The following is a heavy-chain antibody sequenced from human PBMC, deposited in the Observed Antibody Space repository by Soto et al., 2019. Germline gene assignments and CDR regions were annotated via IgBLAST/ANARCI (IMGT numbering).Heavy chain of an antibody. CDR3: AREGSGGIVATIEGWFDP. CDR2: ISAYNGNT. CDR1: GYTFTSYG. V-gene: IGHV1-18*01. D-gene: IGHD5-12*01. Sequence: GASVKVSCKASGYTFTSYGISWVRQAPGQGLEWMGWISAYNGNTNYAQKLQGRVTMTTDTSTSTAYMELRSPRSDDTAVYYCAREGSGGIVATIEGWFDPWGQGTLVTVSS. J-gene: IGHJ5*02.